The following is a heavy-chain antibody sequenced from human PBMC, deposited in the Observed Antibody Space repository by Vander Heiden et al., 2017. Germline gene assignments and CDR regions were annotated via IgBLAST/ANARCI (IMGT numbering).Heavy chain of an antibody. J-gene: IGHJ4*02. CDR3: ARDHGKYSSFNSFAY. CDR1: GFTFSSYG. CDR2: IWYDGSNK. V-gene: IGHV3-33*01. Sequence: QVQLVESGGGVVQPGRSLRLSCAASGFTFSSYGMHWVRQAPGKGLEWVAVIWYDGSNKYYADYVKGRFTISRDNSKNTLYLQMNSLRAEDTAVYYCARDHGKYSSFNSFAYWGQGTLVTVSS. D-gene: IGHD6-6*01.